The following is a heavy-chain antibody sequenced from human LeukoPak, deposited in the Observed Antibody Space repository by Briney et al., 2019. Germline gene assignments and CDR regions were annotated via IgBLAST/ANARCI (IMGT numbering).Heavy chain of an antibody. D-gene: IGHD6-13*01. Sequence: SVKVSCKASGGTFSSYAISWVRQAPGQGLEWMGGIIPIFGTANYAQKFQGRVTITTDESTSTAYIELSSLRSEDTAVYYCATGTGPGIAAAGTAYYYYYYMDVWGKGTTVTVSS. J-gene: IGHJ6*03. CDR1: GGTFSSYA. CDR3: ATGTGPGIAAAGTAYYYYYYMDV. CDR2: IIPIFGTA. V-gene: IGHV1-69*05.